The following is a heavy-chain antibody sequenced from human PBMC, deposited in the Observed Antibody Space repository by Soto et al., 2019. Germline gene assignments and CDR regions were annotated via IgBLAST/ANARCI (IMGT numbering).Heavy chain of an antibody. CDR1: GYTFTSYY. CDR3: ARGDGNYYDSSGYYYNFDY. D-gene: IGHD3-22*01. Sequence: GASVKVSCKASGYTFTSYYMHWVRQAPGQGLEWMGIINPSGGSTSYAQKFQGRVTMTRDTSTSTVYMELSSLRSEDTAVYYYARGDGNYYDSSGYYYNFDYWGQGTLVTVYS. V-gene: IGHV1-46*01. CDR2: INPSGGST. J-gene: IGHJ4*02.